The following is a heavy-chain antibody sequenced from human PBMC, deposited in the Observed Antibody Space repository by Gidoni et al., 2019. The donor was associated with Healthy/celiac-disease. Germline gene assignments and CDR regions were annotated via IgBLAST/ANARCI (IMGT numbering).Heavy chain of an antibody. CDR1: RCTCSSYA. V-gene: IGHV3-23*01. D-gene: IGHD4-17*01. CDR3: AKDNGDYVLFLSAFDI. Sequence: EVQLLESGGGLVQPGGSLRLSCAASRCTCSSYAMRGVRQAPGKGLAWVSAICGSGGSTYYADAVKGRFTISRDNSKNTLYLQMNSLRAEDTAVYYCAKDNGDYVLFLSAFDIWGQGTMVTVSS. CDR2: ICGSGGST. J-gene: IGHJ3*02.